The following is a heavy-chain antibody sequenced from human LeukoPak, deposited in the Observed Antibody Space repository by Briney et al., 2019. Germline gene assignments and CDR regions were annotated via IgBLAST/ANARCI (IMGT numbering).Heavy chain of an antibody. V-gene: IGHV4-59*01. J-gene: IGHJ3*02. D-gene: IGHD3-22*01. CDR1: GGSLSSYY. CDR2: IYYSGST. Sequence: SETLSLTCAVSGGSLSSYYWSWIRQPPGKGREWIGYIYYSGSTNYNPSLKSRVTISVDTSKNQFSLKLSSVTAADTAVYYCARFGTYYYDSSGYADGFDIWGQGTMVTVSS. CDR3: ARFGTYYYDSSGYADGFDI.